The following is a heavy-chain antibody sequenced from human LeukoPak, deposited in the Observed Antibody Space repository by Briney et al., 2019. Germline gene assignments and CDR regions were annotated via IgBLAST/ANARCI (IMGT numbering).Heavy chain of an antibody. D-gene: IGHD2-15*01. V-gene: IGHV4-4*07. CDR2: IYTSGST. J-gene: IGHJ3*02. Sequence: PSETLSLTCTVSGGSISSYYWSWIRQPAGKGLEWIGRIYTSGSTNYNPSLKSRVTMSVDTSKNQFSLKLSSVTAADTAVYYCARGGRYCSGGSCYRAQWAFDIWGQGTMVTVSS. CDR1: GGSISSYY. CDR3: ARGGRYCSGGSCYRAQWAFDI.